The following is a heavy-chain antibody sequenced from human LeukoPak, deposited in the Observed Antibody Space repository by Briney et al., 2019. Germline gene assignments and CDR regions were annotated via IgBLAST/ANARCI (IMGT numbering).Heavy chain of an antibody. Sequence: SETLSLTCTVSGGSISSSSYYWGWIRQPPGKGLEWIGSIYYSGSTYYNPSLKSRVTISVDTSKNQFSLKLSSVTAADTAVYYCARQGGYNLFASDPYYFDYWGQGTLVIVSS. CDR1: GGSISSSSYY. CDR3: ARQGGYNLFASDPYYFDY. CDR2: IYYSGST. V-gene: IGHV4-39*01. J-gene: IGHJ4*02. D-gene: IGHD5-24*01.